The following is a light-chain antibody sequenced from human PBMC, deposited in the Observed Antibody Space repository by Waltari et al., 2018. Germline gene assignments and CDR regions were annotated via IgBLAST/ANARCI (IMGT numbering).Light chain of an antibody. CDR1: QSVSAY. Sequence: EIVLTQSPATLSSSPGERATRSCRASQSVSAYLAWYQHKPGQAPRHLIYEPSTRATGVPARFSGSGSGTDFTLTISSLEPEDSAVYYCQQRTSWPPFTFGPGTKVDVK. J-gene: IGKJ3*01. CDR2: EPS. V-gene: IGKV3-11*01. CDR3: QQRTSWPPFT.